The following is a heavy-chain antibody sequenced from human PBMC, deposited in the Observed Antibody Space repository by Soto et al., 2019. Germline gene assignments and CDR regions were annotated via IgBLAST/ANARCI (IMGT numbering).Heavy chain of an antibody. J-gene: IGHJ5*02. Sequence: PGGSLRLSCAASGFTCSSYGMHWVRQAPGKGLEWVAVIWYDGSNKYYADSVKGRFTISRDNSKNTLYLQMNSLRAEDTAVYYCARGDFWSGYWVANWFDPWGQGTLVTVSS. CDR2: IWYDGSNK. D-gene: IGHD3-3*01. CDR3: ARGDFWSGYWVANWFDP. CDR1: GFTCSSYG. V-gene: IGHV3-33*01.